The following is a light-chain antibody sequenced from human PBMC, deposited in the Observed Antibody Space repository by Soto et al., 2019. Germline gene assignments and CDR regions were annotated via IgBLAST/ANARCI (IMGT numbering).Light chain of an antibody. V-gene: IGKV3-20*01. J-gene: IGKJ1*01. CDR1: QGVSSNY. Sequence: DIVLTQSPATLSVSPGERATLSCRASQGVSSNYLAWYQQKSGQAPRLLLYGASTRATDIPDRFTGRGSGTDFTLTISRLEPEDFAVYYCQQYGISPRTFGQGTKVDIK. CDR2: GAS. CDR3: QQYGISPRT.